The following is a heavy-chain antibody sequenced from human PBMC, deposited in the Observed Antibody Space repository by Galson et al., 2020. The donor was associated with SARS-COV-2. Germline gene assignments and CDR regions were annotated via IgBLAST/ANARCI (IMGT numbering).Heavy chain of an antibody. CDR3: ARETGSYGYSRFDP. V-gene: IGHV4-39*07. CDR2: IYYSGST. J-gene: IGHJ5*02. CDR1: GGSISSSSYY. D-gene: IGHD5-18*01. Sequence: ASETLSLTCTVSGGSISSSSYYWGWIRQPPGKGLEWIGSIYYSGSTYYNPSLKSRVTISVDTSKNQFSLKLSSVTAADTAVYYCARETGSYGYSRFDPWGQGTLVTVSS.